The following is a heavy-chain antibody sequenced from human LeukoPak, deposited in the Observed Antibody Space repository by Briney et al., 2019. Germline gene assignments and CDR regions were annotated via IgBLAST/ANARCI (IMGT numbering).Heavy chain of an antibody. Sequence: ASVKVSCKASGYTFTSYGISWVRQAPGQGLEWMGWISAYNGNTNYAQRLQGRVTMTTDTSTSTAYMELRSLRSDDTAVYYCARVWNYYDSSGPDYWGQGTLVTVSS. D-gene: IGHD3-22*01. CDR2: ISAYNGNT. CDR1: GYTFTSYG. CDR3: ARVWNYYDSSGPDY. V-gene: IGHV1-18*01. J-gene: IGHJ4*02.